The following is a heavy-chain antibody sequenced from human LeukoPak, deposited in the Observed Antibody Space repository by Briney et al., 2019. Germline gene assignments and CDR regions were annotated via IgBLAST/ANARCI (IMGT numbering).Heavy chain of an antibody. V-gene: IGHV5-51*01. Sequence: GESLKISCQGSGYSFTSYWIGWVRQMPGKGLEWMGIIYPGDSDTRYSPSFQGQVTISADKSISTAYLQWSSLKASDTAMYYCARIVVTATRSYYYGMDVWGQGTTVTVSS. J-gene: IGHJ6*02. CDR3: ARIVVTATRSYYYGMDV. CDR1: GYSFTSYW. D-gene: IGHD2-21*02. CDR2: IYPGDSDT.